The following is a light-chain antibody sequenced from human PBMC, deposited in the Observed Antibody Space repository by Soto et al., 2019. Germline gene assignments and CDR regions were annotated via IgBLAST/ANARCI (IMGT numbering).Light chain of an antibody. CDR3: QQYHNWPPAWT. V-gene: IGKV3-15*01. CDR1: ESISRN. J-gene: IGKJ1*01. Sequence: EIVMTQSPATLSVSPGESATLSCRASESISRNLAWYQQKPGQAPRLLVYGASTRASGVAARFSGGGSGTDFTRTISSLQSEDFAIYHCQQYHNWPPAWTFGQGTKVEIK. CDR2: GAS.